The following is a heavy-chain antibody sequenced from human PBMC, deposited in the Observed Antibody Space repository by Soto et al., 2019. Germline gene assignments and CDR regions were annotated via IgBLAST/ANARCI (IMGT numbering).Heavy chain of an antibody. CDR2: ISYDGSNK. V-gene: IGHV3-30*18. CDR1: GFSFSSYG. J-gene: IGHJ6*01. Sequence: TGGCLRLSCAASGFSFSSYGMHWFRQAPGKGLEWVAVISYDGSNKYYADSVKGRFTISRDNSKNTLYLQMNSLRAEDTAVYYCAKGEWEPTASGMDVWGQGTTVTVSS. CDR3: AKGEWEPTASGMDV. D-gene: IGHD1-26*01.